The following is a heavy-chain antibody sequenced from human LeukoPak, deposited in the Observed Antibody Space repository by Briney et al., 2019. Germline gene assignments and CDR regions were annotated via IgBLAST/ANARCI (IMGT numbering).Heavy chain of an antibody. Sequence: GGSLRLSCAASGFTFSSYNMHWVRQPPGKGLKWVAFIRLDGNNKYYADSVKGRFTISRDNSKNTLFLQMNSLRAEDTAVYYCAKDFGYGVDYWGQGTLVTVSS. CDR1: GFTFSSYN. V-gene: IGHV3-30*02. CDR2: IRLDGNNK. J-gene: IGHJ4*02. D-gene: IGHD5-12*01. CDR3: AKDFGYGVDY.